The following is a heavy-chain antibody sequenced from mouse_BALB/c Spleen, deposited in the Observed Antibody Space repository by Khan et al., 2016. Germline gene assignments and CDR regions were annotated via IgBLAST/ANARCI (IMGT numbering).Heavy chain of an antibody. J-gene: IGHJ4*01. CDR3: ARAYYDDAIDY. D-gene: IGHD2-10*01. CDR2: ISNGGGSA. Sequence: EVELVESGGGLVQPGGSLKLSCATSGFTFSDYYMYWVRQTPAKRLDWVAYISNGGGSAYYLATVKDRFPISRDNAKNTLSLQMSRLNSEDTALYYCARAYYDDAIDYCGQGTSGTVSS. V-gene: IGHV5-12*02. CDR1: GFTFSDYY.